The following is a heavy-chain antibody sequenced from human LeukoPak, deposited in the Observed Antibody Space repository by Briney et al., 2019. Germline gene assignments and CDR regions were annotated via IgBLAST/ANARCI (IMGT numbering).Heavy chain of an antibody. V-gene: IGHV3-23*01. J-gene: IGHJ4*02. CDR2: ISGSGGST. CDR3: AKDRLRSGYTHFDY. D-gene: IGHD3-3*01. CDR1: GFTFSSYA. Sequence: PGGSLRLSCAASGFTFSSYAMSWVRQAPGKGLEWVSAISGSGGSTYYADSVKGRFTISRDNSKNTLYLLMNSRRAEDTAVYYCAKDRLRSGYTHFDYWGQGTLVTVSS.